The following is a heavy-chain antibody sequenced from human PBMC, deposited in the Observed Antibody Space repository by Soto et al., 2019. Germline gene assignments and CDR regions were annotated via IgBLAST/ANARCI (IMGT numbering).Heavy chain of an antibody. Sequence: PGGSLRLSYSASGFTFDNCAMHWVRQAPGKGLEWVSGISWDSTTVGYADSVKGRFTISRDDAKNSLYLQMNSLRREDTALYYCVQGRYPTMATPLDHWGQGTLVTGSS. CDR2: ISWDSTTV. CDR3: VQGRYPTMATPLDH. V-gene: IGHV3-9*01. D-gene: IGHD1-1*01. J-gene: IGHJ5*02. CDR1: GFTFDNCA.